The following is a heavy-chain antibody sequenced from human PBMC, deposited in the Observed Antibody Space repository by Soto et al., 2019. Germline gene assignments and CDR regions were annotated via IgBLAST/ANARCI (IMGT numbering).Heavy chain of an antibody. CDR3: AGAQGSSWYDY. Sequence: SETLSLTCTVSGGSIISSYWSWIRQPPGKGLEWIGYIYYSGRTNYSPSLKSRVTISLDTSKNQFSLKLSSVTAADTAVYYCAGAQGSSWYDYWGQGTLVTVSS. CDR1: GGSIISSY. J-gene: IGHJ4*02. D-gene: IGHD6-13*01. CDR2: IYYSGRT. V-gene: IGHV4-59*01.